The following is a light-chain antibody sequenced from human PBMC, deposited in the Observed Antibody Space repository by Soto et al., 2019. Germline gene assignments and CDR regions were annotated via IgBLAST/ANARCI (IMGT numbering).Light chain of an antibody. CDR1: QSVGKY. CDR3: QQRSNWPPIT. CDR2: DAS. V-gene: IGKV3-11*01. Sequence: PGERASLSGRASQSVGKYLVWYQQKPGQAPRLLIYDASNRATGIPARFSGSGSGTDFTLTISSLEPEDFAVYYCQQRSNWPPITFGQGTRLEIK. J-gene: IGKJ5*01.